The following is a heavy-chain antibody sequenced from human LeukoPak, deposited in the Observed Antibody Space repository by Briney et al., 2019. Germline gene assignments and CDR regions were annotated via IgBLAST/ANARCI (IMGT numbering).Heavy chain of an antibody. CDR1: GGSISSYY. Sequence: PSETLSLTCTVSGGSISSYYWSWIRQPPGKGLEWIGYTYYSGSTNYNPSLKSRVTISVDTSKNQFSLKLSSVTAADTAVYYCARNDILTGHHLGFDPWGQGTLVTVSS. CDR3: ARNDILTGHHLGFDP. CDR2: TYYSGST. D-gene: IGHD3-9*01. V-gene: IGHV4-59*01. J-gene: IGHJ5*02.